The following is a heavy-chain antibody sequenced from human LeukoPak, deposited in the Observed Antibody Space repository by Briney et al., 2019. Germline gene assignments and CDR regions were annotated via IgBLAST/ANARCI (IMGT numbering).Heavy chain of an antibody. J-gene: IGHJ4*02. Sequence: GGSLRLSCAASGFTFSSYAMHWVRQAPGKGLEWVAVISYDGSNKYYAGSVKGRFTISRDNSKNTLYLQMNSLRAEDTAVYYCARHADLIAAGIYFDYWGQGTLVTVSS. CDR2: ISYDGSNK. CDR1: GFTFSSYA. CDR3: ARHADLIAAGIYFDY. V-gene: IGHV3-30-3*01. D-gene: IGHD6-13*01.